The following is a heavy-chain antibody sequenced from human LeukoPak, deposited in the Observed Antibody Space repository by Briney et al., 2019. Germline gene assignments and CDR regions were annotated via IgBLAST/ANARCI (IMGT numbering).Heavy chain of an antibody. J-gene: IGHJ4*02. CDR1: GFTFSNYD. CDR2: IGTAGDT. V-gene: IGHV3-13*04. D-gene: IGHD2-15*01. CDR3: ARGADTHFDI. Sequence: GGSLRLSCAASGFTFSNYDMHWVRQATGKGLEWVSAIGTAGDTYCQGSVRGRFTMSRENAKNSLYLQMNSLTAGDTAVYYCARGADTHFDIWGPGILLTVSS.